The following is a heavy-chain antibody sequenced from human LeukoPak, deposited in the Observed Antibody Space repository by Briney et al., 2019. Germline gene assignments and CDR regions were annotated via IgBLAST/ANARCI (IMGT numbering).Heavy chain of an antibody. CDR1: GFTFSNAW. CDR2: IKSKTDGGTT. D-gene: IGHD3-22*01. V-gene: IGHV3-15*01. J-gene: IGHJ3*02. Sequence: PGGSLRLSCAASGFTFSNAWMSWVRQAPGKGLEWVGRIKSKTDGGTTDYAAPVKGRFTISRDDSKNTLYLQMNSLKTEDTAVYYCTTGFITVDGAFDIGGQGTMVTVSS. CDR3: TTGFITVDGAFDI.